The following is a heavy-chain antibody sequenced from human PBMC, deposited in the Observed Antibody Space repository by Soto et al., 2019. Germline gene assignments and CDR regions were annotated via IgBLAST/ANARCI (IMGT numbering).Heavy chain of an antibody. V-gene: IGHV3-23*01. CDR2: ISGSGGST. Sequence: GGSLRLSCAASGFTFRSYAMNWVRQAPGKGLEWVSAISGSGGSTYYADSVKGRFSISRDNSKNTLLLQMNTLRAEDTAVYYCARDLGCSGGSCYSNDYWGQGTLVTVSS. J-gene: IGHJ4*02. CDR1: GFTFRSYA. D-gene: IGHD2-15*01. CDR3: ARDLGCSGGSCYSNDY.